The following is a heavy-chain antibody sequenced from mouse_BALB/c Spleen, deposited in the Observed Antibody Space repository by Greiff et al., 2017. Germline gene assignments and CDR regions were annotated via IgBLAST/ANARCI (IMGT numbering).Heavy chain of an antibody. J-gene: IGHJ4*01. CDR1: GYTFSSYW. V-gene: IGHV1-9*01. D-gene: IGHD2-14*01. Sequence: QVQLQQSGAELMKPGASVKISCKATGYTFSSYWIEWVKQRPGHGLEWIGEILPGSGSTNYNEKFKGKATFTADTSSNTAYMQLSSLTSEDSAVYYCARGVYDGDYYAMDYWGQGTSVTVSS. CDR3: ARGVYDGDYYAMDY. CDR2: ILPGSGST.